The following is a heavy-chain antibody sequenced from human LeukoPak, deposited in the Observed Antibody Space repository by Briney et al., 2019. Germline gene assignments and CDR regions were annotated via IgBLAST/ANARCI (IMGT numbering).Heavy chain of an antibody. D-gene: IGHD3-3*01. Sequence: ASVKVSCKASGGTFSSYAINWVRQATGQGLEWMGWMNPNSGNTGYAQKFQGRVTITRNTSISTAYMELSSLRSEDTAVYYCARVSDYDFWSGSYYNWFDPWGQGTLVTVSS. J-gene: IGHJ5*02. CDR1: GGTFSSYA. V-gene: IGHV1-8*03. CDR2: MNPNSGNT. CDR3: ARVSDYDFWSGSYYNWFDP.